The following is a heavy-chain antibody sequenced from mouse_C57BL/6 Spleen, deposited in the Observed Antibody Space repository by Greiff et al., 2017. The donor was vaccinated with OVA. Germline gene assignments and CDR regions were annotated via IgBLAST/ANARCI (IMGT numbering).Heavy chain of an antibody. V-gene: IGHV1-50*01. Sequence: QVQLQQPGAELVKPGASVKLSCKASGYTFTSYWMQWVKQRPGQGLEWIGEIDPSDSYTNYNQKFKGKATLTVDTSSSTAYMQRSSLTSEDSAVYYCARRGITTVFDYWGQGTTLTVSS. J-gene: IGHJ2*01. D-gene: IGHD1-1*01. CDR2: IDPSDSYT. CDR3: ARRGITTVFDY. CDR1: GYTFTSYW.